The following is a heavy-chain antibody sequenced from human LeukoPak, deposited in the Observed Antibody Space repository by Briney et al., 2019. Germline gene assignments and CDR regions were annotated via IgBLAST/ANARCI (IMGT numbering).Heavy chain of an antibody. CDR2: VYPGDSET. V-gene: IGHV5-51*01. Sequence: GESLKISCKGSGYSFTSYWIGWVRQMPGKGLEWMGIVYPGDSETRYSPSFQGQVTISADKSISTAYLQWSSLKASDTAVYHCARLECSSTTCPFDYWGQGTLVTVSS. J-gene: IGHJ4*02. D-gene: IGHD2-2*01. CDR3: ARLECSSTTCPFDY. CDR1: GYSFTSYW.